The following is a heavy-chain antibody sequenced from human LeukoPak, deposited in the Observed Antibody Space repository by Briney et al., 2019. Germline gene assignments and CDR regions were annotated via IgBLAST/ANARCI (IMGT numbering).Heavy chain of an antibody. J-gene: IGHJ4*02. Sequence: GGSVTLSCAPSGFTVSSNYMSWVRQSPGKGVEWVSSISSSSSYIYYAESGKGRFTISRHNAKNSLYLLMNNLRAEDPAVYYCARRAGAYSHPYDYWGQGTLVTVSS. V-gene: IGHV3-21*04. CDR1: GFTVSSNY. CDR3: ARRAGAYSHPYDY. D-gene: IGHD4/OR15-4a*01. CDR2: ISSSSSYI.